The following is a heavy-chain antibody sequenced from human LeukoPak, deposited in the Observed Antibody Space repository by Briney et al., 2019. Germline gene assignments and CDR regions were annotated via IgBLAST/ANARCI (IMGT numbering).Heavy chain of an antibody. V-gene: IGHV3-74*03. CDR1: GFSFSSNW. CDR2: INTAGNRV. D-gene: IGHD5/OR15-5a*01. Sequence: GGSLRLSCAASGFSFSSNWMHWVRQTPGKGLVWVSRINTAGNRVTYGDSVKGRFTISRDNAKNSLYLQMNSLRAEDTAVYYCARVLQTLGGVSFDYWGQGTLVTVSS. CDR3: ARVLQTLGGVSFDY. J-gene: IGHJ4*02.